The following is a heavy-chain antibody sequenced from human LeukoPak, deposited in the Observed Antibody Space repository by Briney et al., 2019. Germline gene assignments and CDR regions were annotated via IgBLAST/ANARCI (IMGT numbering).Heavy chain of an antibody. J-gene: IGHJ6*02. V-gene: IGHV3-23*01. CDR3: ARAWCSSTTCYSPYYYYGMDV. Sequence: GGSLRLSCAASGFTFSSYAMSWVRQAPGKGLEWVSAISGSDGATYYADSVKGRFTISRDNSKNTLYLQMNSLRPEDTAVYYYARAWCSSTTCYSPYYYYGMDVWGRGTTVTVSS. CDR1: GFTFSSYA. CDR2: ISGSDGAT. D-gene: IGHD2-2*02.